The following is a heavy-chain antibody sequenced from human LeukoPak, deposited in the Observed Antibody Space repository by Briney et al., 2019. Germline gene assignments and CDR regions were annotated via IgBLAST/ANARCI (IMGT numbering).Heavy chain of an antibody. J-gene: IGHJ6*02. CDR2: ISWNSGSI. Sequence: PGRSPRLSCAASGFTFDDYAMHWVRQAPGKGLEWVSGISWNSGSIGYADSVKGRFTISRDNAKNSLYLQMNSLRAEDTALYYCAKDSWRAAGSYYYGMDVWGQGTTVTVSS. D-gene: IGHD6-13*01. V-gene: IGHV3-9*01. CDR1: GFTFDDYA. CDR3: AKDSWRAAGSYYYGMDV.